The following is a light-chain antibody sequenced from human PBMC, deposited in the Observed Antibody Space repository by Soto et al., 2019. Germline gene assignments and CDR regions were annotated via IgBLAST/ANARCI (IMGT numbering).Light chain of an antibody. CDR1: SSDVGAYNF. CDR3: SSYTSSSTHV. CDR2: DVS. Sequence: QSALTQPASVSGSPGRSITISCTGTSSDVGAYNFVSWYQQHPGKVPKLMIFDVSSRPSGVSDRFSGSKSGNTASLTISGLQAEDEGDYYRSSYTSSSTHVFGSGTKLTVL. J-gene: IGLJ1*01. V-gene: IGLV2-14*03.